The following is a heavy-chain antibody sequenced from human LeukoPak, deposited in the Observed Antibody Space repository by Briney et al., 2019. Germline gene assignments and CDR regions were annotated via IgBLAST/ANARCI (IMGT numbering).Heavy chain of an antibody. CDR1: GGSFSGYY. Sequence: SETLSLTCAVYGGSFSGYYWSWIRQPPGKGLEWIGEINHSGSTNYNPSLKSRVTISVDTSKNQFSLKLSSVTAEDTAVYYCARTPRGADIDNWGQGTLVTVSS. V-gene: IGHV4-34*01. CDR3: ARTPRGADIDN. D-gene: IGHD6-19*01. J-gene: IGHJ4*02. CDR2: INHSGST.